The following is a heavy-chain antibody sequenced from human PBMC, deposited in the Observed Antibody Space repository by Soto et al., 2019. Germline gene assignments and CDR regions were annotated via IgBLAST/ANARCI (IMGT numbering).Heavy chain of an antibody. J-gene: IGHJ6*02. D-gene: IGHD2-21*02. V-gene: IGHV4-59*01. CDR1: GGSISSYY. CDR2: IYYSGST. Sequence: SETLSLTCTVSGGSISSYYWSWIRQPPGKGLEWIGYIYYSGSTNYNPSLKSRVTISVDTSKNQFSLRLSSVTAADTAVYYCARDLWGYCGTDCYPLDVWGQGTTVTVSS. CDR3: ARDLWGYCGTDCYPLDV.